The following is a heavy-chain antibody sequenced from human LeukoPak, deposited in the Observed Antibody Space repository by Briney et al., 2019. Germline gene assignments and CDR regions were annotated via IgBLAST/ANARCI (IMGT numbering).Heavy chain of an antibody. CDR2: MNPNSGNT. Sequence: GASVKVSCKASGYTFTSYDINWVRQATGQGLEWMGWMNPNSGNTDYAQKFQGRVTMTRNTSISTAYMELSSLRSEDTAVYYCARDKYYYDSSGYSNWFDPWGQGTLVTVSS. CDR3: ARDKYYYDSSGYSNWFDP. V-gene: IGHV1-8*01. J-gene: IGHJ5*02. D-gene: IGHD3-22*01. CDR1: GYTFTSYD.